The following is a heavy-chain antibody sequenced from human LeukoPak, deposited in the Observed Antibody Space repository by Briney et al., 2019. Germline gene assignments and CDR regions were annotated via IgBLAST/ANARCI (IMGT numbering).Heavy chain of an antibody. V-gene: IGHV3-23*01. CDR1: GFTFSSYA. CDR2: ISGSGGST. D-gene: IGHD4-17*01. J-gene: IGHJ6*02. Sequence: GGSLRLSCAASGFTFSSYAMSWVRQAPGKGLEWVSAISGSGGSTYYADSVKGRFTISRDNSKNTLYLQMNSLRAEDTAVYYCAKDYGDYRRRSYYYYYGMDVWGQGTTVTVSS. CDR3: AKDYGDYRRRSYYYYYGMDV.